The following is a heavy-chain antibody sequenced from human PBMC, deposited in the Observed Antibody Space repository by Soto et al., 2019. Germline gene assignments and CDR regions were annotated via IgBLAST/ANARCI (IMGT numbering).Heavy chain of an antibody. Sequence: ASVKVSCKASGDTFTSYGISWVRQAPGQGLEWMGWISAYNGNTNYAQKLQGRVTMTTDTSTSTAYMELRSLRSDDTAVYYCARGSIFGVVRGLFASWGQGTSVPVSS. J-gene: IGHJ5*02. CDR2: ISAYNGNT. V-gene: IGHV1-18*01. D-gene: IGHD3-3*01. CDR1: GDTFTSYG. CDR3: ARGSIFGVVRGLFAS.